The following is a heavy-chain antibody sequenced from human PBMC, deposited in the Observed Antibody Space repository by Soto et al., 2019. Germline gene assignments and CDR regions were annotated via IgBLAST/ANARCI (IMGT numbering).Heavy chain of an antibody. Sequence: GGSLRLSCAASEFTFSNYAMSWVRQAPGKGLEWVSSISDNGGTTYYADSVKGRFTISRDNSKNTLYLQMNSLRAEDTAVYYCAKDRYSSSPIPEFDYWGQGTLVTVSS. CDR3: AKDRYSSSPIPEFDY. J-gene: IGHJ4*02. CDR2: ISDNGGTT. D-gene: IGHD6-6*01. V-gene: IGHV3-23*01. CDR1: EFTFSNYA.